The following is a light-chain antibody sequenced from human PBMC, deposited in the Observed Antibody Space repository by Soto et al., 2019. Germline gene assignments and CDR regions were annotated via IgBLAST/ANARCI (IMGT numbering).Light chain of an antibody. CDR3: QQYDNLPLLT. V-gene: IGKV1-33*01. J-gene: IGKJ4*01. CDR2: DAS. Sequence: DIQMTQSPSSLSASVGDRVTITCQASQDISNYLNWYQQKPGKAPKLLSYDASNLETGVPSRFSGSGSGTDFTFTISSLQPEDIATYYCQQYDNLPLLTCGGGTKVEIK. CDR1: QDISNY.